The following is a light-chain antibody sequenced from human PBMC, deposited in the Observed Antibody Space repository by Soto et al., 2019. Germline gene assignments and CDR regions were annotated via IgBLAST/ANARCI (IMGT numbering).Light chain of an antibody. CDR3: QQYGNTPYP. Sequence: EIVLTQSPGTLSLSPGERATLSCRARQSVSSSYLAWYQQKPGQAPRLLSYGASSRATGIPDRLSGSASGTGFTLMINRLKPARYAVYDFQQYGNTPYPVGQATKLEIK. CDR2: GAS. V-gene: IGKV3-20*01. J-gene: IGKJ2*01. CDR1: QSVSSSY.